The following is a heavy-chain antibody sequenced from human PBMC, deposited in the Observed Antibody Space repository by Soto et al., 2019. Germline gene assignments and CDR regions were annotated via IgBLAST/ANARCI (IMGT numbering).Heavy chain of an antibody. CDR2: INHSGST. Sequence: SETLSLTCAVYGGSFSGYYWSWIRQPPGKGLEWIGEINHSGSTNYNPSLKSRVTISVDTSKNQFSLKLSSVTAADTAVYYCARAAPRYCSGRSYYSGRDYWGQGTPVTVSS. V-gene: IGHV4-34*01. D-gene: IGHD2-15*01. CDR3: ARAAPRYCSGRSYYSGRDY. J-gene: IGHJ4*02. CDR1: GGSFSGYY.